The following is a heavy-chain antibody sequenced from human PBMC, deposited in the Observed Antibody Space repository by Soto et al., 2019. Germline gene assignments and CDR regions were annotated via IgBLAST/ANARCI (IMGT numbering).Heavy chain of an antibody. CDR3: TRGTEKEYWLTAYAFDM. CDR1: GGTFSSYA. J-gene: IGHJ3*02. V-gene: IGHV1-69*13. CDR2: IIPIFGTA. D-gene: IGHD3-9*01. Sequence: SVKVSCKASGGTFSSYAMSWVRQAPGQGLEWMGGIIPIFGTANYAQKFQGRVTLTADESTSTAYMELSSLRSEDTAVYYCTRGTEKEYWLTAYAFDMWG.